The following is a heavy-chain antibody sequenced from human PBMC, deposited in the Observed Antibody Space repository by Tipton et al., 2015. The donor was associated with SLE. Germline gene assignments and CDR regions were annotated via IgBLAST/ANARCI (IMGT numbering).Heavy chain of an antibody. CDR3: ARGPFENGGFDC. CDR2: VIPILGEA. D-gene: IGHD3-16*01. Sequence: QVQLVQSGPEVKKPGSSVKVSCKASGDTFNDYTISWVRQAPGQGLEWMGRVIPILGEANYAQKFQGRVTITADKSTSTAYMELSSLTSEDTAVYYCARGPFENGGFDCCGQETLVIVSS. J-gene: IGHJ4*02. CDR1: GDTFNDYT. V-gene: IGHV1-69*09.